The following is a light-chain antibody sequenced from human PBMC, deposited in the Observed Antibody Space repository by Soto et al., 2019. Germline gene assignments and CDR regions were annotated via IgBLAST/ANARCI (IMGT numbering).Light chain of an antibody. CDR1: SSDVGGYNY. Sequence: QSVLTQAASVSGSPGQSINISCTGTSSDVGGYNYVSWYQQYPGKAPKLMIYDVSNRPSGVSDRFSGSKSGNTASLTISGLQAEDEADYYCSLYTNSNTLVFGTGTKLTVL. CDR3: SLYTNSNTLV. J-gene: IGLJ1*01. CDR2: DVS. V-gene: IGLV2-14*01.